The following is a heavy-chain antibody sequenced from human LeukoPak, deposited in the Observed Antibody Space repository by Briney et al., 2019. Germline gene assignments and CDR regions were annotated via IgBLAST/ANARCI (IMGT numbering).Heavy chain of an antibody. CDR3: ARDVYGPDV. CDR2: INPSGGST. Sequence: ASVKVSCKTSGYTFTSYQIYWVRQALGQGLEWMGIINPSGGSTTFAQKFQGRVTMTRDTSTSTVYMELSSLTSDDTAVYYCARDVYGPDVWGQGTTVTVSS. J-gene: IGHJ6*02. V-gene: IGHV1-46*01. CDR1: GYTFTSYQ.